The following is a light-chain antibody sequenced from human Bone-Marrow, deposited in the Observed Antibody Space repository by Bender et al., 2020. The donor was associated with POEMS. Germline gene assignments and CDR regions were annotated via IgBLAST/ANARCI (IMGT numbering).Light chain of an antibody. Sequence: QSVLTQPPSASGTPGQRVTISCSGGSSNIGAHAVNWYQHLPGTAPKLLIYSSHRRPSEVPDRFSGSRSGNSASLAISGLQSEDEADYYWAVWDDSLNGWVFGGGTKLTVL. J-gene: IGLJ3*02. CDR2: SSH. CDR1: SSNIGAHA. CDR3: AVWDDSLNGWV. V-gene: IGLV1-44*01.